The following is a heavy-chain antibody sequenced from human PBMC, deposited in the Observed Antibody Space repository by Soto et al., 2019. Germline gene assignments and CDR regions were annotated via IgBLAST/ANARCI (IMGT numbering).Heavy chain of an antibody. V-gene: IGHV1-69*06. D-gene: IGHD3-22*01. J-gene: IGHJ5*02. CDR2: IIPIFGTA. CDR3: ARVWGGYYDSSGYYTNDKWFDP. Sequence: SVKVSCKASGGTFSSYAISWVRQAPGQGLEWMGGIIPIFGTANYAQKFQGRVTITADKSTSTAYMELSSLRSEDTAVYYCARVWGGYYDSSGYYTNDKWFDPWCQGTLITVCS. CDR1: GGTFSSYA.